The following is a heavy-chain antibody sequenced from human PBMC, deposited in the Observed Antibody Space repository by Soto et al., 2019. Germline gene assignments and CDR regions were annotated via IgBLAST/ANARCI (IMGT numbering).Heavy chain of an antibody. CDR1: GYTFTSYA. CDR2: IIPISGTT. CDR3: ARGYCSGGNCYSGMDV. D-gene: IGHD2-15*01. Sequence: GASVKVSCKASGYTFTSYAIIWVRQAPGHGLEWMGGIIPISGTTYYTQKFQGRVTITADEPTSTAFMEMSSLKSEDTAVFYCARGYCSGGNCYSGMDVWGQGTMVTVSS. J-gene: IGHJ6*02. V-gene: IGHV1-69*13.